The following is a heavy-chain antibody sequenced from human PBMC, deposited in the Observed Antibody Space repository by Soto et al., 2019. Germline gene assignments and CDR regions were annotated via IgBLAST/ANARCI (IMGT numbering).Heavy chain of an antibody. V-gene: IGHV3-23*01. CDR3: AKEDYSNFPYYYYMDV. Sequence: GGSLRLSCAASGVTCISYAMSWVRQAPGKGLEWVSAISGSGGSTYYADSVKGRFTISRDNSKNTLYLQMNSLRAEDTAVYYCAKEDYSNFPYYYYMDVWGKGTTVTVSS. CDR2: ISGSGGST. CDR1: GVTCISYA. D-gene: IGHD4-4*01. J-gene: IGHJ6*03.